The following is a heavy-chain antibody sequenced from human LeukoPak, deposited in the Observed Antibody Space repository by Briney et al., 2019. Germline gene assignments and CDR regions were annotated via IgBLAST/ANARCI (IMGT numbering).Heavy chain of an antibody. J-gene: IGHJ4*02. V-gene: IGHV4-39*07. CDR1: GGSISSSTDY. Sequence: SETLSLTCTVSGGSISSSTDYWGWIRQPPGKELECIGSIYYSGSTYYNPSLKSRVTISVDTSKNQFSVKLSSVTAADTAVYYCARSIRGYSSGWYYFDYWGQGTLITVSS. D-gene: IGHD6-19*01. CDR2: IYYSGST. CDR3: ARSIRGYSSGWYYFDY.